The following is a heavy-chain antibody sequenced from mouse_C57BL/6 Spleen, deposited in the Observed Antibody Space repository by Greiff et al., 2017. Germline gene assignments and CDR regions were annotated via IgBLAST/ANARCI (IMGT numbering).Heavy chain of an antibody. CDR2: IYPGSGST. CDR3: ARSYGNWGYYFDY. Sequence: VQLQQPGAELVKPGASVKMSCKASGYTFTSYWITWVKQRPGQGLEWIGDIYPGSGSTNYNEKFKSKATLTVDTSSSTAYMQLSSLTSEDSAVYYCARSYGNWGYYFDYWGQGTTLTVSS. D-gene: IGHD2-1*01. V-gene: IGHV1-55*01. J-gene: IGHJ2*01. CDR1: GYTFTSYW.